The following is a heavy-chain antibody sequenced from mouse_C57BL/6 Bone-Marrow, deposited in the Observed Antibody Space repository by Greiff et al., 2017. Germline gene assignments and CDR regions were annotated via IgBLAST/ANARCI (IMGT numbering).Heavy chain of an antibody. D-gene: IGHD1-1*01. Sequence: EVQLQQSGPVLVKPGASVKMSCKASGYTFTDYYMNWVKQSHGKSLEWIGVINPYNGGTSSNQKFKGKATLTVDKSSSTAYMELNSLTSEDSAVYYCARDYYGSSYWYFDVWGTGTTVTVSS. CDR2: INPYNGGT. CDR3: ARDYYGSSYWYFDV. J-gene: IGHJ1*03. CDR1: GYTFTDYY. V-gene: IGHV1-19*01.